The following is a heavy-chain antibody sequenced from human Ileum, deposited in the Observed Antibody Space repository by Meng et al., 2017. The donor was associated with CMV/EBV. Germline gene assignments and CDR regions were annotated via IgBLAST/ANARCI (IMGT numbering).Heavy chain of an antibody. CDR3: TSAPGDY. J-gene: IGHJ4*02. Sequence: QVRLVQSGAEVKKPGASVKVSCKASGYPFTGYYMHWVRQAPGQGLEWMGWINPDTGGTNYAQKYEGRVTMTRDTSINTVYMELTRLRSDDTARYYCTSAPGDYWGQGTLVTVSS. V-gene: IGHV1-2*02. D-gene: IGHD1-14*01. CDR1: GYPFTGYY. CDR2: INPDTGGT.